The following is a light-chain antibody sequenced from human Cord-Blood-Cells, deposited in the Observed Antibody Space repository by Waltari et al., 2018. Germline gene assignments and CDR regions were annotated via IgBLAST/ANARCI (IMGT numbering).Light chain of an antibody. Sequence: EIVLTQSPGPLSLSPGERATLSSRASQSVSSSYLAWYHQKPGQAPRLLIYGASSRATGIPDRFSGSGSGTDFTLTISRLEPEDFAVYYCQQYGSSPRTFGQGTKVEIK. J-gene: IGKJ1*01. CDR2: GAS. CDR3: QQYGSSPRT. CDR1: QSVSSSY. V-gene: IGKV3-20*01.